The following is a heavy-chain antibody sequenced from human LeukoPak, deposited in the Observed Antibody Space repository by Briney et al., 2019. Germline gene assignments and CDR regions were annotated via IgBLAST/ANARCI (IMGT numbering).Heavy chain of an antibody. CDR1: GFTFSSYE. V-gene: IGHV3-48*03. CDR2: ISSSGSYT. J-gene: IGHJ4*02. Sequence: PGGSLRLSCAASGFTFSSYEMNWVRQAPGKGLEWVSYISSSGSYTNYADSVKGRFTISRDNAKNSLYLQMNSLRAEDTAVYYCARETDILTGYNDYWGQGTLVTVSS. CDR3: ARETDILTGYNDY. D-gene: IGHD3-9*01.